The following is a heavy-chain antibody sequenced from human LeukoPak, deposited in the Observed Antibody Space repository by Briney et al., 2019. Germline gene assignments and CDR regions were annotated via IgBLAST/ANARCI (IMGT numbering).Heavy chain of an antibody. J-gene: IGHJ4*02. Sequence: GGSLRLSCAASGFTFSSYGMHWVRQAPGKGLEWVSYISSSGSTIYYADSVKGRFTISRDNSKNTLYLQMNSLRAEDTAVYYCARDGIWAFDYWGQGTLVTVSS. D-gene: IGHD2-15*01. V-gene: IGHV3-48*01. CDR1: GFTFSSYG. CDR2: ISSSGSTI. CDR3: ARDGIWAFDY.